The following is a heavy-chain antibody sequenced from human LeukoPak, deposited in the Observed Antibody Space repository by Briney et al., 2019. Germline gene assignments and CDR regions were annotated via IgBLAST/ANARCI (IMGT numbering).Heavy chain of an antibody. CDR2: IYFTGTT. J-gene: IGHJ6*02. Sequence: SETLSLTCAVSGRSIGSYYWSWLRQPPGRALEWIGYIYFTGTTNYNPSLKSRVTISVDTSRNQFSLSLTSVTAADTAVYYCAREDPQTRVPEGLDGWGQGTTVTVSS. D-gene: IGHD4/OR15-4a*01. CDR1: GRSIGSYY. CDR3: AREDPQTRVPEGLDG. V-gene: IGHV4-59*01.